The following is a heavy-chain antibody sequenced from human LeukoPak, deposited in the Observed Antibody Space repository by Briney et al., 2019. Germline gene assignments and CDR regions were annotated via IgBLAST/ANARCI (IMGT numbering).Heavy chain of an antibody. Sequence: SETLSLTCTVSGGSISSSRYYWGWIRQPPGKGLEWIGSIYYSGSTYYNPSLKSRVTISVDTSKNQFSLKLSSVTAADTAVYYCARSNYYDSSGPRGDFDYWGQGTLVTVSS. D-gene: IGHD3-22*01. CDR2: IYYSGST. CDR1: GGSISSSRYY. CDR3: ARSNYYDSSGPRGDFDY. V-gene: IGHV4-39*01. J-gene: IGHJ4*02.